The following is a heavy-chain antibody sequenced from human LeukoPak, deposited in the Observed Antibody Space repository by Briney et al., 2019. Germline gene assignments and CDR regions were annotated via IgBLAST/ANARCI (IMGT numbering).Heavy chain of an antibody. Sequence: GGSLRLSCAASGFTFSSYAMHWVRQAPGKGLEWVAVISYDGSNKYYADSVKGRFTTSRDNSKNTLYLQMNSLRAEDTAVYYCAKVLIRVHYYDSSGYYPGGYWGQGTLVTVSS. D-gene: IGHD3-22*01. J-gene: IGHJ4*02. CDR2: ISYDGSNK. V-gene: IGHV3-30-3*01. CDR3: AKVLIRVHYYDSSGYYPGGY. CDR1: GFTFSSYA.